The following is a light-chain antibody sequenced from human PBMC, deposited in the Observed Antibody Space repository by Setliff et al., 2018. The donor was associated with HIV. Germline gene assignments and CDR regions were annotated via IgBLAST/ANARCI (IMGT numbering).Light chain of an antibody. J-gene: IGLJ1*01. CDR1: SGDVGRYNL. V-gene: IGLV2-23*01. CDR3: CSNTGSNTYV. CDR2: QAS. Sequence: QSALTQPASVSGSPGQSITISCTGTSGDVGRYNLVSWYQQQPGKPPKLMIYQASKRPSGVSNRFSGYKSGNTASLTISGLQAEDEADYYCCSNTGSNTYVFGTGTKVTVL.